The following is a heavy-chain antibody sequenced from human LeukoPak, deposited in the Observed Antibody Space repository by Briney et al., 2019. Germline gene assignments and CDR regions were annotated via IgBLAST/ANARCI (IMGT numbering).Heavy chain of an antibody. CDR1: GYTLTELS. CDR3: ATVAGTVTTVWFDP. J-gene: IGHJ5*02. V-gene: IGHV1-24*01. D-gene: IGHD4-17*01. CDR2: FDPEDGET. Sequence: EGSVKVSCKVSGYTLTELSMHWVRQAPGKGLEWMGGFDPEDGETIYAQKFQGRVTMTEDTSTDTAYMELGSLRSEDTAVYYCATVAGTVTTVWFDPWGQGTLVTVSS.